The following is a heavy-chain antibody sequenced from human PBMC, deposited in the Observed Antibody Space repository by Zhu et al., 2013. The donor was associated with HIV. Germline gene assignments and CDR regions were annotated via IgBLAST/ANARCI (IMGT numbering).Heavy chain of an antibody. CDR3: ARGLDYGDYAGAFDI. CDR2: INPNSGGT. Sequence: QVQLVQSGAEVKKPGASVKVSCKASGYTFTDYYAHWVRQAPGQGLEWMGWINPNSGGTNYAQKFQGRVTMTRDSSISTAYMELSSLRSDDTAIYYCARGLDYGDYAGAFDIWGQGTMVTVSS. J-gene: IGHJ3*02. V-gene: IGHV1-2*02. D-gene: IGHD4-17*01. CDR1: GYTFTDYY.